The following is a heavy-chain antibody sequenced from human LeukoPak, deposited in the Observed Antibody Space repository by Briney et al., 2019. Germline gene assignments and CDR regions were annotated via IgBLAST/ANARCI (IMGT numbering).Heavy chain of an antibody. D-gene: IGHD3-10*01. Sequence: GGSLRLSCAASGFTFSSYAMSWVRQAPGKGLEWVSAISGSGGSTYYADSVKGRFTISRDNAKNSLYLQMNSLRAEDTALYYCARRSSGSYNFDYWGQGTLVTVSS. CDR3: ARRSSGSYNFDY. CDR2: ISGSGGST. CDR1: GFTFSSYA. V-gene: IGHV3-23*01. J-gene: IGHJ4*02.